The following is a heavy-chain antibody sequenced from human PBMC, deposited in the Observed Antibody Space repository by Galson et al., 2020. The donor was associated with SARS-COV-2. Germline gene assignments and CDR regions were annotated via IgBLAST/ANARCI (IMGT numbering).Heavy chain of an antibody. J-gene: IGHJ6*02. CDR1: GFTFSPYS. V-gene: IGHV3-21*01. Sequence: TGGSLRLSCAASGFTFSPYSMNWVRQAPGKGLEWVSSISGSSDHIYYADSVKGRFTISRDNAKNSLYLQMNSLRAEDTAVYYCARVFWRQYGMDVWGQGTTVTISS. D-gene: IGHD3-3*01. CDR2: ISGSSDHI. CDR3: ARVFWRQYGMDV.